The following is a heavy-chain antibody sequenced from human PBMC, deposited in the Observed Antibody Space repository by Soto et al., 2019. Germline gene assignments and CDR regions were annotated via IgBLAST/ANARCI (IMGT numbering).Heavy chain of an antibody. CDR3: ARGRGSGYYTYYYYGMDV. J-gene: IGHJ6*02. Sequence: ASVKVSCKASGYTFAGYYRHWVRQAPGQGLEWMGWINPNSGGTNYAQKFQGWVTMTRDTSISTAYMELSRLRSDDTAVYYCARGRGSGYYTYYYYGMDVWGQGTTVTVSS. CDR1: GYTFAGYY. V-gene: IGHV1-2*04. CDR2: INPNSGGT. D-gene: IGHD3-3*01.